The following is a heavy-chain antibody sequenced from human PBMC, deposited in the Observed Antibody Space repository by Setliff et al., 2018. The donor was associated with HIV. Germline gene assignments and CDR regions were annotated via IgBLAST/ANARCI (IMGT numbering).Heavy chain of an antibody. CDR1: GYTFTGYY. J-gene: IGHJ4*02. CDR2: INPNIGST. V-gene: IGHV1-2*06. D-gene: IGHD2-2*01. CDR3: ARVGVIVPSVTAPSFGY. Sequence: GASVKVSCKASGYTFTGYYIHWVRQAPGQGLQWMGRINPNIGSTNYAQNFQGRVTMTKDTSISTAYMELNRLTSDDTAVYYCARVGVIVPSVTAPSFGYWGQGTQVTVSS.